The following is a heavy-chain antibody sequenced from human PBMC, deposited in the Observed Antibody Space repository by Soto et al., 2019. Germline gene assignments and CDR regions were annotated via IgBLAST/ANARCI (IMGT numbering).Heavy chain of an antibody. V-gene: IGHV3-11*01. CDR3: ARDRWGNNWYFDL. D-gene: IGHD3-16*01. Sequence: QVQLVESGGGLVKPGGSLRLSCAASGFTFSDYYMSWIRQAPGKGLEWVSYISSGGSPTYCADYVKGRFTISRDNAKNSLYLQMNSLRTEDTAVYYCARDRWGNNWYFDLWGRGTLVTVSS. J-gene: IGHJ2*01. CDR2: ISSGGSPT. CDR1: GFTFSDYY.